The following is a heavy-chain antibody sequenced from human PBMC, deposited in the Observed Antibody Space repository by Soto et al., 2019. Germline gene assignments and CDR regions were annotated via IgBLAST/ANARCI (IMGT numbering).Heavy chain of an antibody. J-gene: IGHJ4*02. CDR3: ASLVGAVDY. D-gene: IGHD1-26*01. CDR1: GFTFSSYA. Sequence: QVQLVESGGGVVQPGRSLRLSCAASGFTFSSYAMHWVRQAPGKGLEWVAVISYDGSNKYYADSVKGRFTISRDNSKNTLYLQMNSLRAEDTAVYYCASLVGAVDYWGQGTLVTVYS. V-gene: IGHV3-30-3*01. CDR2: ISYDGSNK.